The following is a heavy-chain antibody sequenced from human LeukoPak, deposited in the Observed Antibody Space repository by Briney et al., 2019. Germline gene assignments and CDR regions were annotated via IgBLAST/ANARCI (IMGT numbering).Heavy chain of an antibody. CDR1: GFTFSSYW. J-gene: IGHJ5*02. CDR2: ISSSSSYI. V-gene: IGHV3-21*01. CDR3: ARGAAGFDP. Sequence: GGSLRLSCAASGFTFSSYWMSWVRQAPGKGLEWVSSISSSSSYIYYADSVKGRFTISRDNAKNSLYLQMNSLRAEDTAVYYCARGAAGFDPWGQGTLVTVSP. D-gene: IGHD2-15*01.